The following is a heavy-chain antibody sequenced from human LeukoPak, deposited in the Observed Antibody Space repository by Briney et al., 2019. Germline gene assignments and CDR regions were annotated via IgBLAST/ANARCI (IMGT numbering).Heavy chain of an antibody. Sequence: SETLSLTCTVSGGSISSYYWSWIRQPPGKGLEWIGYIYYSGSTNYNHSLKSRVTISIDTSKNQFSLKLSSVTAADTAVYYCARHSEYGLLCDPNWFNPWGQGTLVTVSS. V-gene: IGHV4-59*08. J-gene: IGHJ5*02. CDR2: IYYSGST. CDR1: GGSISSYY. D-gene: IGHD2-21*01. CDR3: ARHSEYGLLCDPNWFNP.